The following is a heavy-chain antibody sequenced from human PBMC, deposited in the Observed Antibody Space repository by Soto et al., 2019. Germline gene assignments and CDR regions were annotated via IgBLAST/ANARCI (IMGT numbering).Heavy chain of an antibody. V-gene: IGHV3-53*01. J-gene: IGHJ4*02. Sequence: EVQLVESGGGLIQPGGSLRLSCAVSGFTVSNNYMSWVRQAPGKGLEGVSVIYSGGYTAYGDSVKGRFTISRDNSKNTLSPQKNSLGPAGTAVFYCARPPGGGGYWGQGTLVTVSS. CDR2: IYSGGYT. CDR1: GFTVSNNY. D-gene: IGHD3-10*01. CDR3: ARPPGGGGY.